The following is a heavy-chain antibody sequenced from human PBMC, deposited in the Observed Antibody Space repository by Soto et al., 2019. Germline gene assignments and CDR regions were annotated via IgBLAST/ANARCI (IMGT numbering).Heavy chain of an antibody. CDR2: IYWDDDK. CDR1: GFSLSTSGVG. V-gene: IGHV2-5*02. CDR3: EHSKHYYYGMDV. Sequence: SGPTLVNPTQTLTLTCTFSGFSLSTSGVGVGWVRQPPGKALEWLALIYWDDDKRYSPSLKSRLTITKDTSKNQVVLTMTNMDPADTATCYCEHSKHYYYGMDVWGQGTRVTVSS. J-gene: IGHJ6*02.